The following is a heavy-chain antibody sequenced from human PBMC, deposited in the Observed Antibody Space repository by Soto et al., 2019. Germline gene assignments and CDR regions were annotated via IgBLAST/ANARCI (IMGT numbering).Heavy chain of an antibody. D-gene: IGHD3-22*01. CDR3: ARGVMGISYESSGFEY. V-gene: IGHV3-33*05. CDR2: ILSDGNTK. CDR1: GFSFTNYA. J-gene: IGHJ4*02. Sequence: QVQLVESGGGVVQPGRSLRLSCAAFGFSFTNYAMHWLRQAPGKGLEWVALILSDGNTKYYADSVKGRLTISRDNSENTVFLQMNSLRAEDTAVYYCARGVMGISYESSGFEYWGQGALVTVSS.